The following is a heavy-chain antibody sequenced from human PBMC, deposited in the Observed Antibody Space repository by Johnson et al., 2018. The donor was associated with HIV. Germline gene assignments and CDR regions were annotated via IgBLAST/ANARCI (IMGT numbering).Heavy chain of an antibody. D-gene: IGHD6-6*01. CDR3: ARDGSSSSWNAFDI. CDR2: IFGGDTT. J-gene: IGHJ3*02. CDR1: GFTVGSDY. Sequence: EVQLVESGGGLVQPGGSLRLSCAASGFTVGSDYMSWVRQAPGKGLEWVSGIFGGDTTYYADSVKGRFTISRDNAKNSLYLQMNSLRAEDTAVYYCARDGSSSSWNAFDIWGQGTMVTVSS. V-gene: IGHV3-66*01.